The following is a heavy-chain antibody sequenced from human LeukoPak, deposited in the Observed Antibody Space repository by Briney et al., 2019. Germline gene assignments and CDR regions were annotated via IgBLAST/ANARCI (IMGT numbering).Heavy chain of an antibody. J-gene: IGHJ4*02. Sequence: GGSLRLSCAASGFTFSSYGMHWVRQAPGKGLEWVAFIRYDGSNKYYADSVKGRFTISRDNSKNTLYLQMNSLRAEDTAVYYCAKDRIVVAPASGFDYWGQGTLVTVSS. D-gene: IGHD2-2*01. V-gene: IGHV3-30*02. CDR1: GFTFSSYG. CDR2: IRYDGSNK. CDR3: AKDRIVVAPASGFDY.